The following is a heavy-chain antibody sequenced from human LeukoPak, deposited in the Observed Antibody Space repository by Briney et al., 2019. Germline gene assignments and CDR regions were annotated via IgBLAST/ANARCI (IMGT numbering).Heavy chain of an antibody. J-gene: IGHJ4*02. D-gene: IGHD3-22*01. Sequence: GGSLRLSCAASGFTFSSYAMHWVRQAPGKGLEWVAVISYDGSNKYYADSVKGRFTISRDNSKNTLYLQMNSLRAEDTAVYYCARDEYYYDSGGYRTPLDYWGQGTLVTVSS. CDR3: ARDEYYYDSGGYRTPLDY. CDR2: ISYDGSNK. V-gene: IGHV3-30-3*01. CDR1: GFTFSSYA.